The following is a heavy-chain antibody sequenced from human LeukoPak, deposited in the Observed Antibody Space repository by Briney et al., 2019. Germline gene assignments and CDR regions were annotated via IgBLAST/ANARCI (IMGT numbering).Heavy chain of an antibody. CDR3: ARDSIAGYSLSW. Sequence: WESLSLTCTVSGASISSYYWSWIRQPPGKGLEWIGYIHYSGSTNYNPSLKSRVTISVDTANNQFSLKLSSVTAARTAVYYCARDSIAGYSLSWWGQRTLVTVSS. V-gene: IGHV4-59*12. J-gene: IGHJ4*02. CDR1: GASISSYY. D-gene: IGHD3-9*01. CDR2: IHYSGST.